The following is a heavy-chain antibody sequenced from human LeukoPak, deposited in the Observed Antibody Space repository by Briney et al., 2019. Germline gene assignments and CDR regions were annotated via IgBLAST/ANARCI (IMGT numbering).Heavy chain of an antibody. CDR3: ARHLVVATYDY. D-gene: IGHD2-21*01. V-gene: IGHV3-11*01. J-gene: IGHJ4*02. Sequence: PGGSLRLSCGASGFTFSDYYMSWLRPAPGEGVGWVSYISSGGSTIYYADSVKGRFTISRDNAKNSLYLQMNSLRAEDTAVYYCARHLVVATYDYWGQGTLVTVSS. CDR1: GFTFSDYY. CDR2: ISSGGSTI.